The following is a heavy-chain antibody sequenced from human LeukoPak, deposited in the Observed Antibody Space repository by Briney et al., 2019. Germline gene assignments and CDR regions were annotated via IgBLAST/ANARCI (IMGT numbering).Heavy chain of an antibody. V-gene: IGHV3-7*01. Sequence: GGSLRLSCAASGFTFSSYWMSWVRQAPGKGLEWVANIKQDGSEKYYVDSVKGRFTISRDNAKNSLYLQMNSLRAEDTAVYYCARYYDSSGYLEGHFDYWGQGTLVTVSS. CDR2: IKQDGSEK. CDR1: GFTFSSYW. J-gene: IGHJ4*02. CDR3: ARYYDSSGYLEGHFDY. D-gene: IGHD3-22*01.